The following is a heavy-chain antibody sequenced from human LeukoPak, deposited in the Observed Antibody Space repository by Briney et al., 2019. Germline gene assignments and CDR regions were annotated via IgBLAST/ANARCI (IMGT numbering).Heavy chain of an antibody. CDR2: ISSSGSTI. CDR1: GFTFSSYG. V-gene: IGHV3-48*04. CDR3: AELGITMIGGV. Sequence: GGSLRLSCAASGFTFSSYGMHWVRQAPGKGLEWVSYISSSGSTIYYADSVKGRFTISRDNAKNSLYLQMNSLRAEDTAVYYCAELGITMIGGVWGKGTAVTISS. D-gene: IGHD3-10*02. J-gene: IGHJ6*04.